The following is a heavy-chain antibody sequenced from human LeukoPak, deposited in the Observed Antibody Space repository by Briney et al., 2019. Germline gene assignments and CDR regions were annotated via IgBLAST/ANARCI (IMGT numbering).Heavy chain of an antibody. CDR1: GGSFSGYY. CDR2: INHSGST. J-gene: IGHJ6*03. CDR3: ARHGGRRIAVAGTDYYYYYYMDV. V-gene: IGHV4-34*01. Sequence: PSETLSLTCAVYGGSFSGYYWSWIRQPPGKGLEWIGEINHSGSTNYNPSLKSRVTISVDTSKNQFSLKLSSVTAADTAVYYCARHGGRRIAVAGTDYYYYYYMDVWGKGTTVTVSS. D-gene: IGHD6-19*01.